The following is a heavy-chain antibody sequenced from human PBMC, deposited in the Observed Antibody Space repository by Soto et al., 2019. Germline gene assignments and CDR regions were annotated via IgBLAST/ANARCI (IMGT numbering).Heavy chain of an antibody. Sequence: SQTLSLICAISGDSVSSNSAAWNWSRQSPSRGLEWLGRTYYRSKWYNDYAVSVKSRITINPDTSKSQFSLQLNSVTPEDTAVYYCAREALGGVVIYYYYGMDVWGQGTTVTVSS. CDR3: AREALGGVVIYYYYGMDV. CDR2: TYYRSKWYN. D-gene: IGHD3-3*01. CDR1: GDSVSSNSAA. J-gene: IGHJ6*02. V-gene: IGHV6-1*01.